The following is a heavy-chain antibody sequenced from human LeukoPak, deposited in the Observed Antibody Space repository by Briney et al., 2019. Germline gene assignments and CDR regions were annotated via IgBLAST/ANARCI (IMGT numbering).Heavy chain of an antibody. J-gene: IGHJ3*02. V-gene: IGHV4-4*07. CDR2: IYTSGST. Sequence: SETLSLTCTVSGGSISSYYWSWIRQPAGKGLEWIGRIYTSGSTNYNPSLKSRVTMSVDTSKNQFSLKLSAVTAADTAVYYCALRLRFFSFDIWGQGTMVTVSS. CDR3: ALRLRFFSFDI. CDR1: GGSISSYY. D-gene: IGHD3-3*01.